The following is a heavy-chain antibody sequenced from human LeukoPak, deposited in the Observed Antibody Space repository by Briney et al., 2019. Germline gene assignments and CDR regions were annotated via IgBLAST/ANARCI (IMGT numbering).Heavy chain of an antibody. J-gene: IGHJ4*02. CDR2: ISWNSGSI. V-gene: IGHV3-9*01. CDR1: GFTFDDYA. D-gene: IGHD2-15*01. CDR3: AKDFSVVAASYYFDY. Sequence: GGSLRLSCAASGFTFDDYAMHWVRQAPGKGLEWVSGISWNSGSIGYADSVKGRFTISRDNAKNSLYLQMNSLRAEDTALYYCAKDFSVVAASYYFDYWGQGTLVTVSS.